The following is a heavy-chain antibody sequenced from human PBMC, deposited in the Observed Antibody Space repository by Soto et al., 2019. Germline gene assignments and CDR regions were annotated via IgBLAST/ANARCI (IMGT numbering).Heavy chain of an antibody. CDR3: AGGGIAVDTLSN. Sequence: SETLSLTCTVSGGSISSYYWSWIRQPPGKGLEWIGYIYYSGSTNYNPSLKSRVTISVDTSKNQFSLKLSSVTAADTAVYYCAGGGIAVDTLSNWGQGTLVTVSS. CDR1: GGSISSYY. V-gene: IGHV4-59*01. D-gene: IGHD6-19*01. J-gene: IGHJ4*02. CDR2: IYYSGST.